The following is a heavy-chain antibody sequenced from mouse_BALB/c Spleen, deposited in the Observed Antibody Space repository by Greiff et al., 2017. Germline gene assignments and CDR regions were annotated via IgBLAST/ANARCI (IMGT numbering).Heavy chain of an antibody. J-gene: IGHJ4*01. CDR2: ISYSGST. V-gene: IGHV3-8*02. CDR1: GDSITSGY. D-gene: IGHD2-10*02. Sequence: EVQRVESGPSLVKPSQTLSLTCSVTGDSITSGYWNWIRKFPGNKLEYMGYISYSGSTYYNPSLKSRISITRDTSKNQYYLQLNSVTTEDTATYYCARSPSYGNYAMDYWGQGTSVTVSS. CDR3: ARSPSYGNYAMDY.